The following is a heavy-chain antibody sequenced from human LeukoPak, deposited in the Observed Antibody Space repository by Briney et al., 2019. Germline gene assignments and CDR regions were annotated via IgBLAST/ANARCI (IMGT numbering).Heavy chain of an antibody. J-gene: IGHJ4*02. CDR1: GFTFSSYW. Sequence: GGSLRLSCAAPGFTFSSYWMSWVRQAPGKGLEWVANIKQDGSEKYYVDSVKGRFTISRDNAKNSLYLQMNSLRTEDTAVYFCTRDYYDGSGRSVDWGQGTLVTVSS. D-gene: IGHD3-22*01. CDR2: IKQDGSEK. V-gene: IGHV3-7*01. CDR3: TRDYYDGSGRSVD.